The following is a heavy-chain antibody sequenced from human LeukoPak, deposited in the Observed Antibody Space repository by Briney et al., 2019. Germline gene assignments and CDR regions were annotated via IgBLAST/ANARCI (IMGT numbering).Heavy chain of an antibody. CDR2: ISAAGGIT. Sequence: GGSLRLSCAASGFTFSSYAMSWVRQAPGKGLEWVSTISAAGGITDYADSVKGRFTISRDNSKNTLFLQMSSLRADDTAVYYCAGYYCSSGTCRKYLDYWGQGTLVTVSS. D-gene: IGHD2-15*01. J-gene: IGHJ4*02. CDR3: AGYYCSSGTCRKYLDY. V-gene: IGHV3-23*01. CDR1: GFTFSSYA.